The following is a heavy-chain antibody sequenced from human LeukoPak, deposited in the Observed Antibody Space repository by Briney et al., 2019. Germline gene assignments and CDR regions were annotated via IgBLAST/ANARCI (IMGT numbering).Heavy chain of an antibody. D-gene: IGHD2-15*01. CDR3: ARGPVVAATPYEEFDY. V-gene: IGHV4-4*07. CDR1: GGSISGYY. Sequence: SETLSLICSVSGGSISGYYWSWIRQPAGKGLEWIGRIYTSGSTNYNPSLKSRVTMSVDTSKNQFSLKLSYVTAADTAVYYCARGPVVAATPYEEFDYWGQGTLVTVSS. J-gene: IGHJ4*02. CDR2: IYTSGST.